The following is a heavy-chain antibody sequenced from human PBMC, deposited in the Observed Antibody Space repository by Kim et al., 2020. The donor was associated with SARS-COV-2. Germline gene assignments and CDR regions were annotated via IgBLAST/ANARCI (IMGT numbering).Heavy chain of an antibody. CDR1: GFTFSNYV. CDR3: AKVYNILTAYYDPSPFQY. Sequence: GGSLRLCCAACGFTFSNYVMHWLRQAPGKGLEWVAVVSSDGSNTYYADSVKGRFTISRDNSESTLYLQMNSLRAEDTALYYCAKVYNILTAYYDPSPFQYWGQGTLLTVSS. D-gene: IGHD3-9*01. V-gene: IGHV3-30*18. J-gene: IGHJ4*02. CDR2: VSSDGSNT.